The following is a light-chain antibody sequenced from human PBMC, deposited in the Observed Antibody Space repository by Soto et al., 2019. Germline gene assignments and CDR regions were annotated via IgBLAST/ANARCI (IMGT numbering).Light chain of an antibody. CDR3: QQYGRT. J-gene: IGKJ1*01. V-gene: IGKV3-20*01. Sequence: EILLTQSPGTLSLSPGERATLSCRASQSVSSSYLAWYQQKPGQAPRLLIYGASSRATGIPERFSGSGSGTDFTLTISRLEPEDFAVYYCQQYGRTFGQGTKVDIK. CDR2: GAS. CDR1: QSVSSSY.